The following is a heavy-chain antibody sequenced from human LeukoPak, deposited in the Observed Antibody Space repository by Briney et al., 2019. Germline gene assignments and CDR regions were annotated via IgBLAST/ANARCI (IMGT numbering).Heavy chain of an antibody. CDR1: GYTFTSYD. Sequence: ASVKVSCKASGYTFTSYDINWVRQATGQGLEWMGWMNPNSGNTGYAQKFQGRVTMTRNTSISTAYMELSSLRSEDTAVYYCARANLAGADYDFWSGYLVDYYYYMDVWGKGTTVTVSS. V-gene: IGHV1-8*01. CDR3: ARANLAGADYDFWSGYLVDYYYYMDV. D-gene: IGHD3-3*01. J-gene: IGHJ6*03. CDR2: MNPNSGNT.